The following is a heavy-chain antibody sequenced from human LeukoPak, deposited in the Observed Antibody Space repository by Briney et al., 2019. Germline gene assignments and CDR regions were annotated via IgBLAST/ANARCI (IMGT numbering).Heavy chain of an antibody. Sequence: PSETLSLTCTVSGGSISSYYWSWIRQPPGKGLEWIGYIYYSGSTNYNPSLKSRVTISVDTSKNQFSLKLSSVTAADTAVYYCARYNILNDYGDYANWFDPWGQGTLVTVSS. CDR2: IYYSGST. CDR3: ARYNILNDYGDYANWFDP. D-gene: IGHD4-17*01. J-gene: IGHJ5*02. CDR1: GGSISSYY. V-gene: IGHV4-59*01.